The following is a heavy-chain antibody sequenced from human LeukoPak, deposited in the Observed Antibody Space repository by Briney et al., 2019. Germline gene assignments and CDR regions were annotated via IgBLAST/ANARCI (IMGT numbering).Heavy chain of an antibody. CDR1: GFTFSSYA. J-gene: IGHJ4*02. V-gene: IGHV3-23*01. CDR3: AKGVRRSSDYSSPVDY. CDR2: ISGSGGTT. D-gene: IGHD3-22*01. Sequence: GGSLRLSCAASGFTFSSYAMNWVRQAPGKGLEWVSGISGSGGTTYYADSVKGRFTISRDNSRNTLYLQMNSLRAEDTAVYYCAKGVRRSSDYSSPVDYWGQGTLVTVSS.